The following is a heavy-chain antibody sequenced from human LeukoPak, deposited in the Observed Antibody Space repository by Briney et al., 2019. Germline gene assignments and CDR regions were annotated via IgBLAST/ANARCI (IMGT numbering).Heavy chain of an antibody. J-gene: IGHJ4*02. CDR1: GYTFSGYY. Sequence: ASVKVSCKASGYTFSGYYMHWVRQAPGQGLEWMGWINPNSGGTNYAQKFQGRVTMTRDTSISTAYMELSRLRSDDTAVYYCTRAVLLGTDFDYWGQGTLVTVSS. CDR2: INPNSGGT. D-gene: IGHD5-18*01. CDR3: TRAVLLGTDFDY. V-gene: IGHV1-2*02.